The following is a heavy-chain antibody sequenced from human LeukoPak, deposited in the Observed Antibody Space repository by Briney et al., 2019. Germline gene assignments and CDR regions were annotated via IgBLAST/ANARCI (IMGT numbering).Heavy chain of an antibody. Sequence: GASLRLSCAASGITFSAHRMDWIRQAPGKGLGWICRSGNKDNSYITHYAASVGDRFTISRDESKNSVYLQMNSLKTEDTAVYYCAWGDAYCSGDCFSDWGQGTLVTVSA. J-gene: IGHJ4*02. D-gene: IGHD2-21*02. CDR3: AWGDAYCSGDCFSD. V-gene: IGHV3-72*01. CDR1: GITFSAHR. CDR2: SGNKDNSYIT.